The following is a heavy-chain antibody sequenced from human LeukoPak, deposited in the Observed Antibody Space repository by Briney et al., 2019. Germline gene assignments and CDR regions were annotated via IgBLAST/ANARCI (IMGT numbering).Heavy chain of an antibody. D-gene: IGHD3-22*01. Sequence: SETLSLTCTVSGGSISSSSYYWGWNRQPPGKGLEWIGSIYYSGSTYYNPSLKSRVTISVDTSKNQFSLKLSSVTAADTAVYYCARGGYYYDSSGQYYFDYWGQGTLVTVSS. V-gene: IGHV4-39*07. CDR2: IYYSGST. J-gene: IGHJ4*02. CDR1: GGSISSSSYY. CDR3: ARGGYYYDSSGQYYFDY.